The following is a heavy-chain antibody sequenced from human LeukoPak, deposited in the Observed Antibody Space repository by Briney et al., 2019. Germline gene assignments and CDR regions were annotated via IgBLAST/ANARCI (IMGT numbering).Heavy chain of an antibody. CDR1: GFTGSNNY. CDR3: ANNRQVWLPIDY. Sequence: GGSLRLSCAASGFTGSNNYVSWVRQAPGMGLEWVSAIHSSGATCYADSVKGRFTISRDTSKNTLYLQISSLRVEDTAVYYCANNRQVWLPIDYWGQGTLVTVSS. CDR2: IHSSGAT. D-gene: IGHD5-18*01. V-gene: IGHV3-53*01. J-gene: IGHJ4*02.